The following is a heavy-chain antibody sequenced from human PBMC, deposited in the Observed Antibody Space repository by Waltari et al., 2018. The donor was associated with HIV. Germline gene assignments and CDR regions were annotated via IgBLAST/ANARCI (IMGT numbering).Heavy chain of an antibody. CDR1: GLPFRSYP. D-gene: IGHD3-10*01. CDR3: AKVGLSGRWLLRRPFYFDY. Sequence: LLESGGNLVQPGGSLPPSCAASGLPFRSYPMSCVRQAPGKGLEWVSGIAGSGGDTLFADSVKGRFTISRDASTVYLSMNRLTAEDTAVYYCAKVGLSGRWLLRRPFYFDYWGQGILVTVSS. J-gene: IGHJ4*02. CDR2: IAGSGGDT. V-gene: IGHV3-23*01.